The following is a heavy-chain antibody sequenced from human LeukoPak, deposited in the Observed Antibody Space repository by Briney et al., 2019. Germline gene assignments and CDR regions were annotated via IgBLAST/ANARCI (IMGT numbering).Heavy chain of an antibody. CDR3: AKDIDSSSWYFRAFDI. Sequence: TGGSLRLSCAASGFTFDEYAMHWVRQAPGRGLEWVSGISWDSGSIGYADSVKGRFTISRDNAKNSLYLQMNSLRAEDTALYYCAKDIDSSSWYFRAFDIWGQGTMVTVSS. CDR2: ISWDSGSI. J-gene: IGHJ3*02. CDR1: GFTFDEYA. D-gene: IGHD6-13*01. V-gene: IGHV3-9*01.